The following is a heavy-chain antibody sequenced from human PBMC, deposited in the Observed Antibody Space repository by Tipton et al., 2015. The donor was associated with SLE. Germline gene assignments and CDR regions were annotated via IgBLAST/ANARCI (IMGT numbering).Heavy chain of an antibody. CDR2: IYYSGST. V-gene: IGHV4-59*08. Sequence: LRLSCTVSGGSISSYYWSWIRQPPGKGLEWIGYIYYSGSTNYNPSLKSRFTISVDTPKNQFSLKLSSVTAADTAVYYCARAPRLGAFDIWGQGTMVTVSS. CDR1: GGSISSYY. D-gene: IGHD6-19*01. CDR3: ARAPRLGAFDI. J-gene: IGHJ3*02.